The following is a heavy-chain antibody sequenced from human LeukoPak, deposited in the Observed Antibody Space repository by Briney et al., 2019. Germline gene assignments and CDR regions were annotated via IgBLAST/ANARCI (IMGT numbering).Heavy chain of an antibody. J-gene: IGHJ4*02. CDR3: ARASRQSGFTYYYDSSGYYYDY. Sequence: GGCLRLSCAASGFTFSSYWMHSVRQAPGKGVGWFSRINRDGSSTSYAESVKCRFTISRDNAKNTMYLQMNSLRSVDTAVHYFARASRQSGFTYYYDSSGYYYDYWGQGTLVTVSS. CDR1: GFTFSSYW. V-gene: IGHV3-74*01. D-gene: IGHD3-22*01. CDR2: INRDGSST.